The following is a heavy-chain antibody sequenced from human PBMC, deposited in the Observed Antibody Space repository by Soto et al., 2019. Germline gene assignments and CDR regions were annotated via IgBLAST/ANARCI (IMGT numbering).Heavy chain of an antibody. V-gene: IGHV3-33*01. CDR2: IWYDGGKT. J-gene: IGHJ6*02. CDR3: ARGVLDD. D-gene: IGHD3-10*01. CDR1: GFTFSTYG. Sequence: QVQLVESGGGMVQPGRSLRLSCATSGFTFSTYGMHWVRQAPGKGLEWVARIWYDGGKTFYADSVKGRFTISRDNSQNTLYLQMNSLGAEDTAVYYCARGVLDDRGQGTTVTVSS.